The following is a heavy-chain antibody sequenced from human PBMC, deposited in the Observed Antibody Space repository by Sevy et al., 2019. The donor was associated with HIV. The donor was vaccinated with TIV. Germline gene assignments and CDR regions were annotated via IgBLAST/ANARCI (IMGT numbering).Heavy chain of an antibody. Sequence: GESLKISCKGSGYSFTSYWIGWVRQMPGKGLEWMGIIYPGDSDTRNSPSFQGQVTISADKSISTAYLQWSSLKASDTAMYYCARDLAVDGTSDAFAIWGQGTMVTASS. V-gene: IGHV5-51*01. CDR1: GYSFTSYW. D-gene: IGHD6-13*01. CDR2: IYPGDSDT. J-gene: IGHJ3*02. CDR3: ARDLAVDGTSDAFAI.